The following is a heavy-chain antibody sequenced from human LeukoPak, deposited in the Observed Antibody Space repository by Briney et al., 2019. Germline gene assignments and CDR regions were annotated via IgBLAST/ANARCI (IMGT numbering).Heavy chain of an antibody. CDR3: ARGDIAAPGLIWFDP. Sequence: SETLSLTCTVSGGSISSSSYYWGWIRQPPGKGLEWLGRIYYSGSTYYNPSLKSRVTISVDTSTIHFYLTLSSVTVADTAVYPCARGDIAAPGLIWFDPWGQGTLVTVSS. J-gene: IGHJ5*02. D-gene: IGHD2-15*01. V-gene: IGHV4-39*07. CDR1: GGSISSSSYY. CDR2: IYYSGST.